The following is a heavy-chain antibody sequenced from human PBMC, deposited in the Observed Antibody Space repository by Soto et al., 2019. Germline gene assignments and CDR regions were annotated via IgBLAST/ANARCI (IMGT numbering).Heavy chain of an antibody. CDR1: GHTYY. V-gene: IGHV1-46*01. CDR2: INPSGDST. D-gene: IGHD6-19*01. Sequence: ASVKVSCKASGHTYYIHWVRQAPGQGLEWMGIINPSGDSTTYAQKFQGRVTMTRDTSTSTVYMELSSLTSEDTAVYYCARAVTEYTPADYWGQGTQVTVSS. J-gene: IGHJ4*02. CDR3: ARAVTEYTPADY.